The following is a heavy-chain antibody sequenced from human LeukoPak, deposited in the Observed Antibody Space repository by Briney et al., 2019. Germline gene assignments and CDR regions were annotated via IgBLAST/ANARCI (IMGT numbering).Heavy chain of an antibody. CDR3: ARASGYYESSGCYDY. Sequence: GESLKISCKGSGYSFTSYWIGWVRQMPGKSLEWMGIIYPGDSDTRYSPSFQGQVTISADKSISTAYLQWSSLKASDTAMYYCARASGYYESSGCYDYWGQGTLVTVSS. D-gene: IGHD3-22*01. J-gene: IGHJ4*02. V-gene: IGHV5-51*01. CDR2: IYPGDSDT. CDR1: GYSFTSYW.